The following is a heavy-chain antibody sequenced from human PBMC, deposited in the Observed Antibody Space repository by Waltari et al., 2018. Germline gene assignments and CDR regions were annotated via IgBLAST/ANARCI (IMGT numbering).Heavy chain of an antibody. J-gene: IGHJ4*02. Sequence: EVQLVQSGAEVKKPGESLKISCKGSGYSFTSYWIGWVRQMPGKGLEWMGIIDPGDSDTRYSPSFQGQVTISADKSISTAYLQWSSLKASDTAMYYCAKTRTGSSWWDYFDYWGQGTLVTVSS. V-gene: IGHV5-51*01. CDR2: IDPGDSDT. D-gene: IGHD6-13*01. CDR3: AKTRTGSSWWDYFDY. CDR1: GYSFTSYW.